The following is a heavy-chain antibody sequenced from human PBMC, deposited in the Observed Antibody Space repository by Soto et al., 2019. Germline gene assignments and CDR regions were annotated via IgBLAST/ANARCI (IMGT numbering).Heavy chain of an antibody. D-gene: IGHD6-13*01. CDR2: IYYSGST. V-gene: IGHV4-30-4*01. CDR3: ARERPDGSRLDP. J-gene: IGHJ5*02. CDR1: GGSISSGDYY. Sequence: SETLSLTCTVSGGSISSGDYYWSWIRQPPGKGLEWIGYIYYSGSTYYNPSLKSRVTISVDTSKNQISMKLSSGTAADTAVYYCARERPDGSRLDPWGQGTLVTVSS.